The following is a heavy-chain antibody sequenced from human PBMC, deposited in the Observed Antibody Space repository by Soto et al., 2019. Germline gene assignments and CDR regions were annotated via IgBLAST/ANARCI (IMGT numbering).Heavy chain of an antibody. CDR3: GPHLKYWNLDYYDY. J-gene: IGHJ4*02. Sequence: PGLSLRLSCAASGFTFSNYAMNWVLQAPGKGLEWVGIIGGIGQYSFYADSVKGLLPISRSNAKRSLYLQKNSLRAEHTAVYFCGPHLKYWNLDYYDYGGQGTLVPVSS. D-gene: IGHD1-1*01. CDR1: GFTFSNYA. CDR2: IGGIGQYS. V-gene: IGHV3-23*01.